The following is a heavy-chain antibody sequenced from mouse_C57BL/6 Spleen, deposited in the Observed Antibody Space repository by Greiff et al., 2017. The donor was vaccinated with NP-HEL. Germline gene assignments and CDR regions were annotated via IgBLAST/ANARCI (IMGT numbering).Heavy chain of an antibody. CDR3: ARDRLPGPYYYAMDY. Sequence: EVKLQESGPGLVKPSQSLSLTCSVTGYSITSGYYWNWIRQFPGNKLEWMGYISYDGSNNYNPSLKNRISITRDTSKNQFFLKLNSVTTEDTATYYCARDRLPGPYYYAMDYWGQGTSVTVSS. D-gene: IGHD2-2*01. J-gene: IGHJ4*01. CDR2: ISYDGSN. V-gene: IGHV3-6*01. CDR1: GYSITSGYY.